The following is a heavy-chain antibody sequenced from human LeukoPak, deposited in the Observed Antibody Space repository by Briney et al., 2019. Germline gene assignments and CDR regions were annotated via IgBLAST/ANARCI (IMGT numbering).Heavy chain of an antibody. CDR2: ISSSSSTI. CDR1: GFTFSSYS. CDR3: ARDVLAYCGGDCPFDY. Sequence: GGSLRLSCAASGFTFSSYSMNWVRQAPGKGLEWVSYISSSSSTIYYADSVKGRFTISRDNAKNSLYLQMNSLRDEDTAVYYCARDVLAYCGGDCPFDYWGQGTLVTVSS. V-gene: IGHV3-48*02. J-gene: IGHJ4*02. D-gene: IGHD2-21*02.